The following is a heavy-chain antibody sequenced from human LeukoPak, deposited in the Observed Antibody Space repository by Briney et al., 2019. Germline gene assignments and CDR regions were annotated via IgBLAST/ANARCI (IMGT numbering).Heavy chain of an antibody. CDR2: IWYDGSNK. V-gene: IGHV3-33*06. D-gene: IGHD3-22*01. J-gene: IGHJ4*02. Sequence: SGGSLRLSCAASGFTFSSYGMHWVRQAPGKGLEWVAVIWYDGSNKYYADSVKGRFTISRDNSKNTLYLQMNSLRAEDTAVYYCAKDGYQPTYYYDRSGYYPDYWGQGTLVTVSS. CDR1: GFTFSSYG. CDR3: AKDGYQPTYYYDRSGYYPDY.